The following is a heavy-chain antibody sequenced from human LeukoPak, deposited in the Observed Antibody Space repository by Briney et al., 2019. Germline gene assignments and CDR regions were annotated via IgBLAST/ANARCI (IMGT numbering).Heavy chain of an antibody. Sequence: SETLSLTCTVSGGSISSYYWSWIRQPPGKGLEWIGYIYYSGSTNYNPSLKSRVTISVDTSKNQFSLKLSSVTAADTAVYYCARGPITMVRGSRVDYWGQGTLVTVSS. D-gene: IGHD3-10*01. CDR3: ARGPITMVRGSRVDY. V-gene: IGHV4-59*12. J-gene: IGHJ4*02. CDR2: IYYSGST. CDR1: GGSISSYY.